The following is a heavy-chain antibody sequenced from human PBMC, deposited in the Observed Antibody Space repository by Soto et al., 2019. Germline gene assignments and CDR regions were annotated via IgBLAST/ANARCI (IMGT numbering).Heavy chain of an antibody. Sequence: GGSLRLSCTASGFTFGDYAMGWVRQAPGKGLEWVGFIRSKAYGGTTGYAASVKGRFTISRDDSKSIAYLQMNSLKTEDTAVYYCNFFDFWSGYYGPQFDYWGQGIQVTVSS. V-gene: IGHV3-49*04. D-gene: IGHD3-3*01. CDR3: NFFDFWSGYYGPQFDY. J-gene: IGHJ4*02. CDR2: IRSKAYGGTT. CDR1: GFTFGDYA.